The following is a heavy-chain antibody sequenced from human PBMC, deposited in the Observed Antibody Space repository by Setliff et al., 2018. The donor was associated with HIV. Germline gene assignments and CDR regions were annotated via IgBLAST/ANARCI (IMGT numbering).Heavy chain of an antibody. CDR3: ARLLKGRWTSYYYYYMDV. CDR2: IIPISGTV. J-gene: IGHJ6*03. CDR1: GDTLNSYI. D-gene: IGHD4-17*01. V-gene: IGHV1-69*05. Sequence: GASVKVSCKASGDTLNSYIISWVRQAPGQGLEWMGGIIPISGTVNYAQKFWGRVTITTHESTSTAYMELSSLRSEDTAVYYCARLLKGRWTSYYYYYMDVWGKGTTVTVSS.